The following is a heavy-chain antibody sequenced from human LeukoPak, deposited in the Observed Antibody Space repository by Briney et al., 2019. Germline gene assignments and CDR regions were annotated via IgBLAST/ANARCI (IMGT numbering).Heavy chain of an antibody. D-gene: IGHD3-9*01. V-gene: IGHV4-61*02. CDR3: ARGPNDWVQYRYWYFDL. Sequence: MTSETLSLTCTVSGGSISSGSYYWSWIRQPAGKGLEWIGRIYTSGSTNYNPSLKSRVTISVDTSKNLFSLKLSSVTAADTAVYYCARGPNDWVQYRYWYFDLWGRGTLVTVSS. J-gene: IGHJ2*01. CDR2: IYTSGST. CDR1: GGSISSGSYY.